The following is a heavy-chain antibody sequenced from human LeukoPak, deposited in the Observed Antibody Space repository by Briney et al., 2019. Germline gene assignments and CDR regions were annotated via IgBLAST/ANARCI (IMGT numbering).Heavy chain of an antibody. V-gene: IGHV4-39*07. D-gene: IGHD2-2*01. Sequence: SETLSLTCTVSGGSISSSSYYWGWIRQPPGKGLEWIGSIYYSGSTYYNPSLKSRVTISVDTSKNQFSLKLSSVTAADTAVYYCARVYCSSTSCAPSGYFDYWGQGTLVTVSS. CDR2: IYYSGST. CDR3: ARVYCSSTSCAPSGYFDY. CDR1: GGSISSSSYY. J-gene: IGHJ4*02.